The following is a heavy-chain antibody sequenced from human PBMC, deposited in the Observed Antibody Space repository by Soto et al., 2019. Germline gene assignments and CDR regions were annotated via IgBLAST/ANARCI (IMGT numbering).Heavy chain of an antibody. CDR2: IYYSGST. CDR3: ARTNWGYDYYGMDV. CDR1: GGSISSYY. V-gene: IGHV4-59*01. D-gene: IGHD7-27*01. Sequence: SETLSLTCTVSGGSISSYYWSWIRQPPGKGLEWIGYIYYSGSTNYNPSLKSRVTISVDTSKNQFSLKLSSVTAADTAVYYCARTNWGYDYYGMDVWGQGTTVTVS. J-gene: IGHJ6*02.